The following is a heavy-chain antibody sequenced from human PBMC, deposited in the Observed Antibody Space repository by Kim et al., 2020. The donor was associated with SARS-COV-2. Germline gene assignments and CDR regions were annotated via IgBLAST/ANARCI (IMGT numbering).Heavy chain of an antibody. CDR2: ISSSSSYI. V-gene: IGHV3-21*01. CDR1: GFTFSSYS. CDR3: ARVLAGMWFFAY. D-gene: IGHD6-19*01. Sequence: GGSLRLSCAASGFTFSSYSMNWVRQAPGKGLEWVSSISSSSSYIYYADSVKGRFTISRDNAKNSLYLQMNSLRAEDTAVYYCARVLAGMWFFAYWGQGTLVTVSS. J-gene: IGHJ4*02.